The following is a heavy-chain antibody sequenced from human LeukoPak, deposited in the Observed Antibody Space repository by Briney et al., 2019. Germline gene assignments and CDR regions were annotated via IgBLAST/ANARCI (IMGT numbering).Heavy chain of an antibody. V-gene: IGHV4-31*03. Sequence: SQTLSLTCTVSGGSISSGGYYWSWIRQHPGKGLEWNGYIYYSGSTYYNPSLKSRVTMSVDTSKNQFSLNVSSVTAADTAVYYCARGAPDYRTDCWGQGTLVTVSS. CDR2: IYYSGST. CDR1: GGSISSGGYY. CDR3: ARGAPDYRTDC. J-gene: IGHJ4*02. D-gene: IGHD4-11*01.